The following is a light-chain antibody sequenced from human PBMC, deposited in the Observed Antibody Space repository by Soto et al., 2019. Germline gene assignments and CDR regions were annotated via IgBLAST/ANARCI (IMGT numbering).Light chain of an antibody. V-gene: IGKV3-11*01. CDR2: DAS. CDR3: QHRSNWPPT. J-gene: IGKJ1*01. CDR1: QSVSRSD. Sequence: EVVLTQSPGTLSLSPGERATLSCRVSQSVSRSDLAWYQQKVGQAPRLLIYDASNRATGIPARFSGSGSGTDFTLTISRLEPEDFAVYYCQHRSNWPPTFGQGTKVDI.